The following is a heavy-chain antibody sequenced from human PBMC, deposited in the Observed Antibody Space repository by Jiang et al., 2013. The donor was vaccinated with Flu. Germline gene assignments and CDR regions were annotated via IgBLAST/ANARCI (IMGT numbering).Heavy chain of an antibody. D-gene: IGHD4-17*01. J-gene: IGHJ5*02. CDR2: ISPGDSDM. V-gene: IGHV5-51*03. CDR3: ARLLNPYTVTTGLDP. CDR1: GYSFTTYY. Sequence: GAEVKKPGESLKISCKASGYSFTTYYIGWVRQMPGKGLEWMGIISPGDSDMRYNPSFQGQVTISADKSMSTAYLQWSSLKASDTAMYYCARLLNPYTVTTGLDPWGQGTLVTVSS.